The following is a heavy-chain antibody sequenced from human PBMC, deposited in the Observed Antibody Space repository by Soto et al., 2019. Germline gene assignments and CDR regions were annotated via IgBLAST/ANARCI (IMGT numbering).Heavy chain of an antibody. CDR1: GYTFTSYA. CDR3: ARGRIIVAGGFDP. D-gene: IGHD6-19*01. CDR2: MNPSTGNT. J-gene: IGHJ5*02. Sequence: QVQLVQSGAEVKKPGASVKVSCKASGYTFTSYAIIWVRQATGQGLEWKGWMNPSTGNTDSAEKFQGRLTMTRNTSISTVYTELSSLSFEDTAVYYCARGRIIVAGGFDPWGQGTLVPVSS. V-gene: IGHV1-8*01.